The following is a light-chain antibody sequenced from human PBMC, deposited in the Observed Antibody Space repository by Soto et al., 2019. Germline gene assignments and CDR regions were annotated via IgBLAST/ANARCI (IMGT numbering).Light chain of an antibody. V-gene: IGKV3-20*01. Sequence: EVVLTQSPGTLSLSPGERATLSCRASQSVTSTYLAWYQQKGGQAPRLLIFGASSRATGVPDRFSGSGSGTDFTLTITRLEPEDFALYYCQQYGSSPITFGQGTRLAIK. CDR2: GAS. CDR1: QSVTSTY. J-gene: IGKJ5*01. CDR3: QQYGSSPIT.